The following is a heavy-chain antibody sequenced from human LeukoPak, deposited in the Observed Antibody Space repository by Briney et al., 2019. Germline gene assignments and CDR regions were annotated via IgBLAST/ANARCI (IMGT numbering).Heavy chain of an antibody. CDR3: ARGEYGSGSEYYFDY. V-gene: IGHV3-74*03. CDR1: GFTFSTYW. CDR2: ITSDGTRT. D-gene: IGHD3-10*01. J-gene: IGHJ4*02. Sequence: GGSLRLSCAASGFTFSTYWMDWVRQAPEKGLFWVARITSDGTRTMYADSVKGRFTISRDNAQNTLYLQMNNLRAEDTAVYYCARGEYGSGSEYYFDYWGQGTLVTVSS.